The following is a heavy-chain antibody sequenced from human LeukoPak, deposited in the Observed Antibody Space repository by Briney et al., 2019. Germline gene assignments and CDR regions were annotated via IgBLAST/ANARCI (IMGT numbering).Heavy chain of an antibody. CDR1: GYSISGGYY. Sequence: SETLSLTCSVSGYSISGGYYWGWIRQPPGKGLDWIVSIHHSGSTYYNPSVKSRFTISVDTSKNQLSLNLICVTAADTAMYYCARAQVGATLGFDYWGQGTLVTVSS. CDR2: IHHSGST. J-gene: IGHJ4*02. V-gene: IGHV4-38-2*02. D-gene: IGHD1-26*01. CDR3: ARAQVGATLGFDY.